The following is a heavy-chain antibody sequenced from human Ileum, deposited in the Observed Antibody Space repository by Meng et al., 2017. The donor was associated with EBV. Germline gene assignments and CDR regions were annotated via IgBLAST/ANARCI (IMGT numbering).Heavy chain of an antibody. V-gene: IGHV3-23*01. D-gene: IGHD3-10*01. CDR3: AKAATIIRGALDY. CDR1: RFTFTSYA. J-gene: IGHJ4*02. CDR2: ISGSCGTT. Sequence: EVALSGPGGGLVETGGSLKLSCAAARFTFTSYAMNWVRQAPGKGLEWVSVISGSCGTTYYADSVKGRFTISSDSSKNTVFLQMNSLRAEDTAVYYCAKAATIIRGALDYWGQGTLVTVSS.